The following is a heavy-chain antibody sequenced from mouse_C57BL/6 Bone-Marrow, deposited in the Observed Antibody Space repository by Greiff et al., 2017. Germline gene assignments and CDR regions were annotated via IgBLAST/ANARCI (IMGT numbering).Heavy chain of an antibody. J-gene: IGHJ3*01. CDR1: GFNIKDDY. Sequence: VQLKASGAELVRPGASVKLSCTASGFNIKDDYMHWVKQRPEQGLEWIGWIDPENGDTEYASKFQGKATITADTSSNTAYLQLSSLTSEDPSVYSCTTRYGYDAWFAYWGQGTLVTVSA. D-gene: IGHD2-2*01. V-gene: IGHV14-4*01. CDR2: IDPENGDT. CDR3: TTRYGYDAWFAY.